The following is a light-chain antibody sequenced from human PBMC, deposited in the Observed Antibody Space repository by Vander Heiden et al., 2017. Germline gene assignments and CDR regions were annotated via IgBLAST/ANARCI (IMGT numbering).Light chain of an antibody. V-gene: IGLV3-1*01. CDR2: QRY. CDR1: ELGDKN. J-gene: IGLJ3*02. Sequence: SNELTQPPSVSVSPGQTARITCFVDELGDKNVYWYQQQQGQSPALVIYQRYRRPSGIPDRISGSISGTTATLIISRTQAMDEAEYYCQAWDSFSFTAPFGGGTKLTVL. CDR3: QAWDSFSFTAP.